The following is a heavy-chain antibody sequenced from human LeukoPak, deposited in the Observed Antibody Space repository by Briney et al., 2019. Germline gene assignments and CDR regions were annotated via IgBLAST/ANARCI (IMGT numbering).Heavy chain of an antibody. CDR2: ISAYNGNT. CDR1: GYTFTSYG. D-gene: IGHD3-3*01. J-gene: IGHJ2*01. Sequence: ASVKVSCKASGYTFTSYGISWVRQAPGQGLEWMVWISAYNGNTTYAQKLQGRVTMTTDTSTSTAYMELRSLRSDDTAVYYCARDRRYTGYYDFWSGPNWYFDLWGRGTLVTVSS. V-gene: IGHV1-18*01. CDR3: ARDRRYTGYYDFWSGPNWYFDL.